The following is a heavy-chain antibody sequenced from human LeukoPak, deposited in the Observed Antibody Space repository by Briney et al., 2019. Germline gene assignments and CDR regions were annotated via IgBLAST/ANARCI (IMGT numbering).Heavy chain of an antibody. CDR3: ARVVGIVVVPAAPNWYFDL. J-gene: IGHJ2*01. V-gene: IGHV4-30-2*01. Sequence: SETLSLTCAVSGGSISSGGYFWSWIRQPPGRGVEWIGYIYHSGSTYYTPSLKSRVTISVDRSKNQFSLKLSSVTAADTAVYYCARVVGIVVVPAAPNWYFDLWGRGTLVTVSS. D-gene: IGHD2-2*01. CDR2: IYHSGST. CDR1: GGSISSGGYF.